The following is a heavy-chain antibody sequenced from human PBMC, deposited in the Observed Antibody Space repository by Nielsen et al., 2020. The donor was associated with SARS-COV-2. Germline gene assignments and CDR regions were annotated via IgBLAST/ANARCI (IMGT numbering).Heavy chain of an antibody. CDR2: ISAYNGNT. D-gene: IGHD2-2*01. CDR3: ARDRGDVVVVPAAMPYYYYYMDV. J-gene: IGHJ6*03. V-gene: IGHV1-18*01. Sequence: WVRQAPGQGLEWMGWISAYNGNTNYAQKLQGRVTMTTDTSTSTAYMELRSLRSDDTAVYYCARDRGDVVVVPAAMPYYYYYMDVWGKGTTVTVSS.